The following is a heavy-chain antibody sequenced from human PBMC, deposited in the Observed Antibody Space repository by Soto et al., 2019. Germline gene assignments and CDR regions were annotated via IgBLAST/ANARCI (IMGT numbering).Heavy chain of an antibody. CDR2: IYSGGST. V-gene: IGHV3-53*01. D-gene: IGHD3-22*01. Sequence: EVQLVESGGVLIQPGGSLRLSCAASGFTFSSNDMNWVRQAPGKGLEWVSLIYSGGSTYYADFVKGRLTISRDNSTNTLYLQMSSLRAEDTAVYYCATRPLLPGAPWGQGTMVTVSS. CDR1: GFTFSSND. J-gene: IGHJ3*01. CDR3: ATRPLLPGAP.